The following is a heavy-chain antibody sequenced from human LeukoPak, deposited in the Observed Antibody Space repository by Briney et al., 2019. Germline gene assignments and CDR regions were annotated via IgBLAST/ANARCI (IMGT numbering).Heavy chain of an antibody. CDR2: ISSSGSTI. D-gene: IGHD2-15*01. CDR1: GFTFSDYY. CDR3: AKALGYSPYYYYYMDV. V-gene: IGHV3-11*01. Sequence: PGGSLRLSCAASGFTFSDYYMSWIRQAPGKGLEWVSYISSSGSTIYYADSVKGRFTISRDNAKNSLYLQMNSLRAEDTAVYYCAKALGYSPYYYYYMDVWGKGTTVTVSS. J-gene: IGHJ6*03.